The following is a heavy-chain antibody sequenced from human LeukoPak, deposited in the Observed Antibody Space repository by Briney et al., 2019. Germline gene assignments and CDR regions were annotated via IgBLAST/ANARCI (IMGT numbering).Heavy chain of an antibody. J-gene: IGHJ3*02. Sequence: ASVKVSCKASGYTFTSYYMHWVRQAPGQGREGRGIINPSGGSTSYAQKFQGRVTMTRDMSTSTVYMELSSLRSEDTAVYYCARDGYYDSSGYYLNDAFDIWGQGTMVTVSS. CDR3: ARDGYYDSSGYYLNDAFDI. D-gene: IGHD3-22*01. CDR1: GYTFTSYY. V-gene: IGHV1-46*01. CDR2: INPSGGST.